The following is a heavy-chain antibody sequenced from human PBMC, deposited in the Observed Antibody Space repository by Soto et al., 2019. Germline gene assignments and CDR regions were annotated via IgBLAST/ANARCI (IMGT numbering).Heavy chain of an antibody. CDR2: IIPIFGTA. J-gene: IGHJ4*02. D-gene: IGHD6-13*01. Sequence: SVKVSYNASGGNFSSYAISWVRQAPGQGLEWMGGIIPIFGTANYAQKFQGRVTITADESTSTAYMELSSLRSEDTAVYYCARSGYSSIRYNPTYDYWGQGTLVTVPS. V-gene: IGHV1-69*13. CDR1: GGNFSSYA. CDR3: ARSGYSSIRYNPTYDY.